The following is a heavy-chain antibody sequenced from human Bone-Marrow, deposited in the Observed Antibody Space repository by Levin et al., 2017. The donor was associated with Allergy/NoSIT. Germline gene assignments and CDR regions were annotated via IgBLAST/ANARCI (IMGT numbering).Heavy chain of an antibody. CDR1: GLSFSNYD. CDR3: ASWAMFYYDGSDLDYFYYGMDV. CDR2: ISSGSSHI. J-gene: IGHJ6*02. V-gene: IGHV3-21*06. Sequence: GGSLRLSCAASGLSFSNYDMNWVRQAPGKGLEWVSSISSGSSHIDYADSVNGRFTISRDNAKNSLYLQMNSLRLEDTAVYFCASWAMFYYDGSDLDYFYYGMDVWGQGTTVTVSS. D-gene: IGHD3-16*01.